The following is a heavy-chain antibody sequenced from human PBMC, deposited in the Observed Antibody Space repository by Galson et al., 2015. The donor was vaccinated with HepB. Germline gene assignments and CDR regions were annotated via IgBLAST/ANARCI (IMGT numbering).Heavy chain of an antibody. V-gene: IGHV3-23*01. CDR3: AKDLARSSTSSHYYYYYGMDV. CDR2: ISGSGGST. J-gene: IGHJ6*02. Sequence: ALRLSCAASGFTFSSYAMSWVRQAPGKGLEWVSAISGSGGSTYYADSVKGRFTISRDNSKNTLYLQMNSLRAADTAVYYCAKDLARSSTSSHYYYYYGMDVWGQGTTVTVSS. CDR1: GFTFSSYA. D-gene: IGHD2-2*01.